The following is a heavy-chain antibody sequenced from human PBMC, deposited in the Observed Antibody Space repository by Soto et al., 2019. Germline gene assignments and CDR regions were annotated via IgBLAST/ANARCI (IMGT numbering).Heavy chain of an antibody. J-gene: IGHJ1*01. Sequence: SETLSLTCDVSGGPVGSTSFYWGWLRQSPGKGLEWIGSVHHSVTTYYNPSLKGRVTISMDTSKNQFSLRLTSVTAADTAVYYCARDTSSTSLRAEYFQFWGQGTQVTVSS. V-gene: IGHV4-39*02. CDR3: ARDTSSTSLRAEYFQF. D-gene: IGHD6-13*01. CDR2: VHHSVTT. CDR1: GGPVGSTSFY.